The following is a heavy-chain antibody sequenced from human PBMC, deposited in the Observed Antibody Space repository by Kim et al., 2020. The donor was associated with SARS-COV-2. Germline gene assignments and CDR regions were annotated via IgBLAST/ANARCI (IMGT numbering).Heavy chain of an antibody. CDR2: IYYSRST. J-gene: IGHJ3*02. CDR3: AVTYYQDSSGYYPGGDAFDI. V-gene: IGHV4-59*08. CDR1: GGSISSYH. D-gene: IGHD3-22*01. Sequence: SETLSLTCTVSGGSISSYHWSWIRQSPGKGLEWIGYIYYSRSTNYNPSLKSRVTISVDTSKNQFSLKLSSVTAADTAVYYCAVTYYQDSSGYYPGGDAFDIWGQGTMVTVSS.